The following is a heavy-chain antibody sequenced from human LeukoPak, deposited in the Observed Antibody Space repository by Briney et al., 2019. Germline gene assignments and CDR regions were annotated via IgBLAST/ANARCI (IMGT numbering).Heavy chain of an antibody. CDR3: ARAPLKDGYNCGAFDI. J-gene: IGHJ3*02. V-gene: IGHV5-51*01. CDR2: IYPGDSDT. Sequence: GESLKISCKGSGYSFTSYWIGWVRQMPGKGLEWMGIIYPGDSDTRYSPSFQGQVTISAGKSISTAYLQWSSLKASDTAMYYCARAPLKDGYNCGAFDIWGQGTMVTVSS. CDR1: GYSFTSYW. D-gene: IGHD5-24*01.